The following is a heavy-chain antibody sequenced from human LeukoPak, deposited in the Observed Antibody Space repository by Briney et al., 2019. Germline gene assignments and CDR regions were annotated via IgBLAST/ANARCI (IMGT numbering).Heavy chain of an antibody. V-gene: IGHV3-74*01. CDR2: IKGDGIST. Sequence: GGSLRLSCAASGFDFSSNWMHWVRHSPGQGLVWVSRIKGDGISTNYADSVKGRFTISRDIAKNTLYLQMNSLRAEDTGVYYCAKDHYWSIDYWGRGTLVTVSS. CDR3: AKDHYWSIDY. CDR1: GFDFSSNW. J-gene: IGHJ4*02. D-gene: IGHD3-3*01.